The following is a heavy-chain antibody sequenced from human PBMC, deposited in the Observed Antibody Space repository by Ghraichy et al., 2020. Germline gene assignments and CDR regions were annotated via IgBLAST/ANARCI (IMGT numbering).Heavy chain of an antibody. CDR3: ATLGSASTADY. Sequence: GGSLRLSCAVSGFTFSSYWMHWVRQAPGKGLAWVSRINSDGSSTSYADSVKGRFTISRDNAKNTLYLQMNSLRAEDTAVYYCATLGSASTADYWGQGTLVTVSS. CDR2: INSDGSST. CDR1: GFTFSSYW. J-gene: IGHJ4*02. V-gene: IGHV3-74*01. D-gene: IGHD3-16*01.